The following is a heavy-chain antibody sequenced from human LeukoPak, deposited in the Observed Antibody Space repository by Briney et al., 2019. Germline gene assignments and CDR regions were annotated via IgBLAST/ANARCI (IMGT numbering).Heavy chain of an antibody. CDR1: GFSFERHS. D-gene: IGHD6-6*01. V-gene: IGHV3-21*01. Sequence: PGGSLRLSCVASGFSFERHSMNWVRQVPGRGLEWVSSIATGTGSVSTFTFYADSVKGRFTISRDNAKNSLYLQMNSLRAEDTAVYYCARDLGGQLGMGAFDIWGQGTMVTVSS. J-gene: IGHJ3*02. CDR3: ARDLGGQLGMGAFDI. CDR2: IATGTGSVSTFT.